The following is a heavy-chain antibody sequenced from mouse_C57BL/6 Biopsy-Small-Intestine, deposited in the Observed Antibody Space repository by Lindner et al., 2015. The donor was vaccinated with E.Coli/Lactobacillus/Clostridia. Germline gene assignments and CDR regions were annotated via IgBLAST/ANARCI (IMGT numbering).Heavy chain of an antibody. D-gene: IGHD3-2*02. Sequence: VQLQEFGPGLVNPSQSLSLTCSVTGFSITNGYYWNWIRQFPGNKLEWMGYITYDGSNNYNPSLKNRISITRDTSKNQFFLKLNSVTAEDTATYYCARDLRLGGFDYWGQGTTLTVSS. CDR2: ITYDGSN. V-gene: IGHV3-6*01. CDR1: GFSITNGYY. CDR3: ARDLRLGGFDY. J-gene: IGHJ2*01.